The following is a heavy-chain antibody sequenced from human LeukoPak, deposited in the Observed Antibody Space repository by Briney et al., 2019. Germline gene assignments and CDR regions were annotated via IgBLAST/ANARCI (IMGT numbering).Heavy chain of an antibody. Sequence: KPGGSLRLSCAASGFTFSNAWMSWVRQAPGKGLEWVGRIKSKTDGGITDYAAPVKGRFTISRDDSKNTLYLQMNSLKTEDTAVYYCAREWSYFSPPTIDYFDYWGQGTLVTVSS. CDR3: AREWSYFSPPTIDYFDY. V-gene: IGHV3-15*01. J-gene: IGHJ4*02. D-gene: IGHD1-26*01. CDR2: IKSKTDGGIT. CDR1: GFTFSNAW.